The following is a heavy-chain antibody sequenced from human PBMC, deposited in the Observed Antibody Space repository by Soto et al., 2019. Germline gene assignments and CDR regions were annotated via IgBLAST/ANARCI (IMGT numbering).Heavy chain of an antibody. J-gene: IGHJ6*02. CDR2: IYYSGST. D-gene: IGHD3-22*01. CDR1: GGSIISYC. V-gene: IGHV4-59*01. CDR3: AREYYDSSGLPYGMDV. Sequence: SETKSLTCTVAGGSIISYCVSWIRKNTGKGLEWIGYIYYSGSTNYNPSLKSRVTISVDTSKNQFSLKLSSVTAADTAVYYCAREYYDSSGLPYGMDVWGQGTTVTVSS.